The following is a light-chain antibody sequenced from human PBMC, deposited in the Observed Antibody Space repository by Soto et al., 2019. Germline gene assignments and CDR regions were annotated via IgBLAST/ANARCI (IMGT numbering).Light chain of an antibody. Sequence: QSVLTQPASVSGSPGQSIAISCTGTSSDVGSYNSVSWYQQYPGKAPKLMIYDVSNRPSGVSNHFSGSKSGNTASLTISGLQAEDEADYYCSSYTSSSTRVFGTGTKVTVL. J-gene: IGLJ1*01. CDR2: DVS. V-gene: IGLV2-14*03. CDR3: SSYTSSSTRV. CDR1: SSDVGSYNS.